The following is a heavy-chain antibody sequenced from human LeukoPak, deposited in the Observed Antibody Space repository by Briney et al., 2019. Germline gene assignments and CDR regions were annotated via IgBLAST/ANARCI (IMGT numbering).Heavy chain of an antibody. Sequence: SETLSLTCTVSGGSISSGGYYWGWIRQHPGKGLEWIGYIYYSGSTYYNPSLKSRVTISVDTSKKQFSLKLSSVTAADTAVYYCARGLSAVVYWGQGTLVTVSS. J-gene: IGHJ4*02. CDR2: IYYSGST. CDR1: GGSISSGGYY. CDR3: ARGLSAVVY. V-gene: IGHV4-31*03. D-gene: IGHD3-16*02.